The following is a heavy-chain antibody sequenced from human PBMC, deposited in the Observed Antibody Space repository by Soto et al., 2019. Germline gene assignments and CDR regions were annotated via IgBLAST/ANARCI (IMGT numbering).Heavy chain of an antibody. Sequence: PGGSLRLSCAASGFTFSSYGMHWVRQAPGKGLEWVAVISYDGSNKYYADSVKGRFTISRDNSKNTLYLQMNSLRAEDTAVYYCAKEDRDYSTTRYYYYYMDVWGKGTTVTVSS. CDR3: AKEDRDYSTTRYYYYYMDV. CDR1: GFTFSSYG. CDR2: ISYDGSNK. V-gene: IGHV3-30*18. D-gene: IGHD4-4*01. J-gene: IGHJ6*03.